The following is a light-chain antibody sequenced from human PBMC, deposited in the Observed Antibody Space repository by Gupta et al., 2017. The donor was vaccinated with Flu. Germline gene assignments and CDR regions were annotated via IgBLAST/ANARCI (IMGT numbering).Light chain of an antibody. Sequence: QSVLTQPPSVSAAPGQKVTIACSGSSSNIGIHHVSWYLQVPGAAPKLLIYQNNKRPSGIPGRFSGSVSGTSATLGITGLQTGDEADYYCGAWDDNLNIEILGTGTKVTVL. CDR2: QNN. V-gene: IGLV1-51*02. CDR3: GAWDDNLNIEI. J-gene: IGLJ1*01. CDR1: SSNIGIHH.